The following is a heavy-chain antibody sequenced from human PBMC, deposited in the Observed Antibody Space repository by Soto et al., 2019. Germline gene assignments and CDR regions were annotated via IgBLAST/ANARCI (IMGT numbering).Heavy chain of an antibody. D-gene: IGHD2-21*01. V-gene: IGHV3-23*01. Sequence: GGSLRLSCAASGFTFYRYPMAWFRQGPEKGLEWVSSITGYGDSTYYADSVKGRFTISRDNSNDILYLQMNSLRAEDTAVYYCAKDIHGDSQHRGAFDFWGPGTMVTVSS. CDR2: ITGYGDST. J-gene: IGHJ3*01. CDR3: AKDIHGDSQHRGAFDF. CDR1: GFTFYRYP.